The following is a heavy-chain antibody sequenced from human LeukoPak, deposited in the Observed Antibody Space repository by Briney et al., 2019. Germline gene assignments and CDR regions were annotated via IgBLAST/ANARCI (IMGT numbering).Heavy chain of an antibody. CDR3: ARVSGDYVKY. J-gene: IGHJ4*02. D-gene: IGHD3-10*01. CDR1: GFTFSSYA. Sequence: TGGSLRLSCAASGFTFSSYAMSWVRQAPGKGLEWVSVIYSGGSTYYADSVKGRFTISRDNSKNTLYLQMNSLRAEDTAVYYCARVSGDYVKYWGQGTLVTVSS. CDR2: IYSGGST. V-gene: IGHV3-53*01.